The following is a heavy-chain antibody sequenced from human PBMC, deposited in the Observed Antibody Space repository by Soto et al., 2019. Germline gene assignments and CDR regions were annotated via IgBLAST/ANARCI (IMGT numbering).Heavy chain of an antibody. V-gene: IGHV4-30-4*01. CDR1: VGSFSSGDYY. J-gene: IGHJ4*02. CDR2: IYYSGST. CDR3: ARDSPSGYYDILTGYYPSLTFDY. D-gene: IGHD3-9*01. Sequence: SETLSLTCTVSVGSFSSGDYYWSWIRQPPGKGLEWIGYIYYSGSTYYNPSLKSRVTLSVDTSKTQFSLKLSSVTAADTAVYYCARDSPSGYYDILTGYYPSLTFDYWGQGTLVTVSS.